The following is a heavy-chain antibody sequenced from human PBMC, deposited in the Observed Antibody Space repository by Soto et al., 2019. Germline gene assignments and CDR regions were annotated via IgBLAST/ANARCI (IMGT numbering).Heavy chain of an antibody. J-gene: IGHJ3*02. CDR2: IYHSGST. D-gene: IGHD6-6*01. CDR1: GGSISSGGYS. CDR3: ARGIAARLAVFDS. Sequence: QLQLQESGSGLVKPSQTLSLTCAVSGGSISSGGYSWSWIRQPPGKGLEWIGYIYHSGSTYYNPSLKSRVTKSVDRSKNKFTLNLSSVTAADTAVYYCARGIAARLAVFDSWGQGTRVTVSS. V-gene: IGHV4-30-2*01.